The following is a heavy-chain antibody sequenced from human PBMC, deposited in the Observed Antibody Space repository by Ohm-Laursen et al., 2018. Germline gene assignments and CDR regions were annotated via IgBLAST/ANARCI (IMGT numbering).Heavy chain of an antibody. Sequence: SLRLSCAASGFTFSGYAMSWVRQGPEKGLEWVSVATGSGRSTYYTDSVKGRFSISRANSKNTLYLQMNSLRVEDTAVYYCAKGRSGGTGHGNWFESWGQGALVIVSS. CDR1: GFTFSGYA. CDR3: AKGRSGGTGHGNWFES. V-gene: IGHV3-23*01. J-gene: IGHJ5*01. CDR2: ATGSGRST. D-gene: IGHD3-10*01.